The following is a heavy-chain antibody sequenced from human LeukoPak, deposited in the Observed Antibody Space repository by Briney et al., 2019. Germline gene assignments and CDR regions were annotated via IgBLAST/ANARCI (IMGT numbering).Heavy chain of an antibody. CDR2: IYYSGST. CDR1: GGSLSSSSYY. D-gene: IGHD3-22*01. Sequence: SETLSLTCTVSGGSLSSSSYYWGWIRQPPVKGLEWLGSIYYSGSTYYNPSLKSRVTISVDTSKNQFSLKLSSVTAADTAVYYCARHLGGDYYDSSAIPWFDPWGQGTLVTVSS. CDR3: ARHLGGDYYDSSAIPWFDP. V-gene: IGHV4-39*01. J-gene: IGHJ5*02.